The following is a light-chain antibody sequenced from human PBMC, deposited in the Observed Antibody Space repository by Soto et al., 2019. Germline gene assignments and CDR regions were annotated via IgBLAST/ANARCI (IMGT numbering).Light chain of an antibody. CDR3: QQYNSYS. Sequence: DLQLTQSPSSLPASVGDSVTLTCRASQAITNNLAWYQQKPGNPPRLLIYEESTLQSGVPSRFSGSGSGTEFTLTISSLQPDDFATYYCQQYNSYSFGQGTKVDIK. J-gene: IGKJ1*01. CDR2: EES. CDR1: QAITNN. V-gene: IGKV1-9*01.